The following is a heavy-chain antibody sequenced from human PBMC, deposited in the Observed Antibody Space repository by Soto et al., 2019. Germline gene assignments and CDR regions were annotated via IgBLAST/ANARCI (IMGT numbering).Heavy chain of an antibody. Sequence: QPGGSLRLSCAASGFTVSSNYMSWVRQAPGKGLEWVSVIYSGGSTYYADSVKGRFTISRDNSKNTLYLQMNSLRAEDTAVYYCARAGYGDYVGGRYYYYGMDVWGQGTTVTVSS. CDR2: IYSGGST. CDR1: GFTVSSNY. J-gene: IGHJ6*02. D-gene: IGHD4-17*01. CDR3: ARAGYGDYVGGRYYYYGMDV. V-gene: IGHV3-66*01.